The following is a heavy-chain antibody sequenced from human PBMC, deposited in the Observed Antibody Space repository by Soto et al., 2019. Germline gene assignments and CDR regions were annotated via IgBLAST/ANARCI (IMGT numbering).Heavy chain of an antibody. CDR3: ARVRRGDGYNSEGPPYYFDY. J-gene: IGHJ4*02. D-gene: IGHD2-21*01. V-gene: IGHV1-46*01. CDR1: GYTFTSYF. CDR2: INPSGGST. Sequence: SVKGSCKASGYTFTSYFMHWVRQAPGQGLEWMGIINPSGGSTSYAQKFQGRVTMTADESTSTAYMELSSLRSEDTAVYYCARVRRGDGYNSEGPPYYFDYWGQGTLVTVSS.